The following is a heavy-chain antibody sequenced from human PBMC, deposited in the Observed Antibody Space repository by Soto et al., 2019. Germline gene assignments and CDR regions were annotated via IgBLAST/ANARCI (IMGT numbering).Heavy chain of an antibody. CDR1: GGSISSGDYY. Sequence: SETLSLTCTVSGGSISSGDYYWSWIRQPPGKGLEWIGYIYYSGSTYYNPSLKSRVTISVDTSKNQFSLKLSSVTAADTAVYYCARYYYDSCGGWFDPWGQGTLVTVSS. CDR2: IYYSGST. V-gene: IGHV4-30-4*01. J-gene: IGHJ5*02. CDR3: ARYYYDSCGGWFDP. D-gene: IGHD3-22*01.